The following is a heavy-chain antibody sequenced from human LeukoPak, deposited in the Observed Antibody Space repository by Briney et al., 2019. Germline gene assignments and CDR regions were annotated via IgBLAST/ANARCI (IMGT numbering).Heavy chain of an antibody. Sequence: SETLSLTCTVSGGSISSSSYYWGWIRQPPGQGLEWIGSIYYSGSTYYNPSLKSRLTISVDTSKNQFSLKLSSVTAADTAVYYCARQSGLEDAFDIWGQGTMVTVSS. CDR2: IYYSGST. J-gene: IGHJ3*02. V-gene: IGHV4-39*01. CDR3: ARQSGLEDAFDI. CDR1: GGSISSSSYY. D-gene: IGHD3-16*01.